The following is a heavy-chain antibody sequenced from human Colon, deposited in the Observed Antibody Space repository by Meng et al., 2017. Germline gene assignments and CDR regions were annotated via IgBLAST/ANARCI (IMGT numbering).Heavy chain of an antibody. J-gene: IGHJ4*02. D-gene: IGHD6-6*01. CDR1: GGSFDNYA. Sequence: QVQLMQSGAEVKTPGSSVRVSCKASGGSFDNYAISWVRQAPGQGLERVGGIIPGVGTTNYAQRFQGRVTITTDRSADTVFMQLNSLRFEDTAVYYCARDRRNYYLDLWGQGTLVTVSS. V-gene: IGHV1-69*05. CDR2: IIPGVGTT. CDR3: ARDRRNYYLDL.